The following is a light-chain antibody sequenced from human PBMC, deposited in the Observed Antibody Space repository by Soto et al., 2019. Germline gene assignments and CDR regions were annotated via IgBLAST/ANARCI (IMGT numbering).Light chain of an antibody. CDR2: EVS. Sequence: QSALTQPASVSGSPGQSITISCTGTSSDVGSYNLVSWYQQHPGKAPKLMIYEVSKRPSGVSNRFSGSKSGNTASLTISGLQAEGEADYYCCSYAGSWVFGGGTKLTVL. CDR1: SSDVGSYNL. CDR3: CSYAGSWV. J-gene: IGLJ3*02. V-gene: IGLV2-23*02.